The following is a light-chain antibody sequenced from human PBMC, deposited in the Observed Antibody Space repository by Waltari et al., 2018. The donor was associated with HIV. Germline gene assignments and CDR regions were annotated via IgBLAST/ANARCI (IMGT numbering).Light chain of an antibody. V-gene: IGKV1-39*01. CDR1: QSISSY. CDR3: QQSYGTPRT. J-gene: IGKJ1*01. Sequence: DIQMTQSPSSLSASVGDRVTITCRASQSISSYLNWYQQKPGKAPKLLIYAPSSLQSGVPSRFNGSGSGTEFTLTISSLQPEDFATYYCQQSYGTPRTFGQGTKVEIK. CDR2: APS.